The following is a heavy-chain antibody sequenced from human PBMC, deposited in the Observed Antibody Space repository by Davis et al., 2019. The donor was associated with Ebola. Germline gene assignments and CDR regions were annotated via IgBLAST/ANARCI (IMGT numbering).Heavy chain of an antibody. J-gene: IGHJ4*02. Sequence: AASVKVSCKASGYTFTSYHMHWVRQAPGQGLEWMGIINPSGGSTSYHQKFQDRVTMTRDTSTSTIYMELSSLRSEDTAVYYCARVIYYYDSSGYSDYWGQGTLVTVSS. CDR1: GYTFTSYH. V-gene: IGHV1-46*01. D-gene: IGHD3-22*01. CDR3: ARVIYYYDSSGYSDY. CDR2: INPSGGST.